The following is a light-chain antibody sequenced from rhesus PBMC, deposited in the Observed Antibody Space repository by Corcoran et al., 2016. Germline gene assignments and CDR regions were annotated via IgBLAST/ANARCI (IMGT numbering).Light chain of an antibody. CDR1: QGISRW. J-gene: IGKJ4*01. Sequence: DIQMTQSPSSLSASIGDKVTITCHASQGISRWLAWYQQKPGKAPKPLIYYASSLQSGVPSRFSGSGSGTDYPLTISSLQPEDFATYYCKQYDELPLTFGGGTKVEIK. V-gene: IGKV1-19*01. CDR3: KQYDELPLT. CDR2: YAS.